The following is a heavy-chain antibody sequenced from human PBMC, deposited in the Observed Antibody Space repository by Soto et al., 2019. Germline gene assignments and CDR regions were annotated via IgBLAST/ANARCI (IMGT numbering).Heavy chain of an antibody. CDR2: SRNRVNSHTT. Sequence: EVQLVESGGGLVQPGGSLRLSCAASGFTFSDHDMDWVRQAPGKGLEWVARSRNRVNSHTTEYAASVKGRFTISRDESKSSLYLQMNSLTIEDTAVYYCTRGLLGGAPSYTFHGMDVWGQGTTVTVSS. CDR1: GFTFSDHD. J-gene: IGHJ6*01. D-gene: IGHD1-26*01. CDR3: TRGLLGGAPSYTFHGMDV. V-gene: IGHV3-72*01.